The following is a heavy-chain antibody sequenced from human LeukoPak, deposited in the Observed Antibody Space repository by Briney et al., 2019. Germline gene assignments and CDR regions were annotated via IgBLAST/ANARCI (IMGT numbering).Heavy chain of an antibody. D-gene: IGHD1-1*01. CDR2: IFSDGRT. Sequence: GGSLRLSCAASGVTVSSNYMNWVRQAPGKGLEWVSVIFSDGRTYYADSVKGRFIISRDNSKNTLFLQMNSLRADDTAVYYCTRDDNWNDGVGSDYWGQGTLVTVSS. V-gene: IGHV3-53*01. CDR3: TRDDNWNDGVGSDY. CDR1: GVTVSSNY. J-gene: IGHJ4*02.